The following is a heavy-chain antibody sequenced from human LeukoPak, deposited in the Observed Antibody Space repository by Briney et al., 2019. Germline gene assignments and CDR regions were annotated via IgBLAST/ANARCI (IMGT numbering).Heavy chain of an antibody. V-gene: IGHV3-30*02. J-gene: IGHJ4*02. CDR3: AKRESMVRGFIDY. Sequence: PGGSLRLSCAASGFTFSSYGMHWVRQAPGKGLEWVAFIRYDGSNKYYADSVKGRFTISRDNSKNTLYLQMNSLRAEDTAVYYCAKRESMVRGFIDYWGQGTLVTVSS. CDR2: IRYDGSNK. D-gene: IGHD3-10*01. CDR1: GFTFSSYG.